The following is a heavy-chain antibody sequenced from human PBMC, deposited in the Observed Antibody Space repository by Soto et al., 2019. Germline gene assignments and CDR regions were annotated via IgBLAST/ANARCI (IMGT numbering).Heavy chain of an antibody. CDR1: GFTFSSYS. Sequence: EVQLVESGGGLVKPGGSLRLSCAASGFTFSSYSMNWVRQAPGKGLEWVSSISSSSSYIYYADSVKGRFTISRDNAKNSLYLQMTRLSAEDPPVYYCPRAPNFAYWVQGTPVTVSS. CDR3: PRAPNFAY. CDR2: ISSSSSYI. J-gene: IGHJ4*02. V-gene: IGHV3-21*01.